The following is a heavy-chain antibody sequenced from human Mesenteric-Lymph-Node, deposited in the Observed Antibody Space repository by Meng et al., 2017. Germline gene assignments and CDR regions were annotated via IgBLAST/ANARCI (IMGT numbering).Heavy chain of an antibody. D-gene: IGHD3-9*01. V-gene: IGHV2-5*01. Sequence: QIILKESGPTLVKPTQTLTWTCSFSGFLLTTSGVGVGWIRQPPGKALEWLAVIYWYDAKAYSPSLKSRLTITKDTSKHQVVLIMTNVDPVDTGTYYCAKDWSDTTYDYWGQGILTVSS. J-gene: IGHJ4*01. CDR2: IYWYDAK. CDR1: GFLLTTSGVG. CDR3: AKDWSDTTYDY.